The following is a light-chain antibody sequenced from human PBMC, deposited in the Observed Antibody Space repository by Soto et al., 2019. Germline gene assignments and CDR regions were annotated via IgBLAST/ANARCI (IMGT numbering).Light chain of an antibody. V-gene: IGKV3-15*01. Sequence: EIVMTQSPATLSASPGEGATLSCKAGQNVYNNLAWYQQRPGQPPRPLIYDASTRATGISARFSGSGYGTEFTLTISSLQSEDFAVYFCQQFRNWPLTFGGGTRVDIK. CDR3: QQFRNWPLT. J-gene: IGKJ4*01. CDR2: DAS. CDR1: QNVYNN.